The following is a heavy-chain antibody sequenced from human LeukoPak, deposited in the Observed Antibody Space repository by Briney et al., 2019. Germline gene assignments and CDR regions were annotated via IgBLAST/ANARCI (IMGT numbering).Heavy chain of an antibody. J-gene: IGHJ4*02. CDR3: ARDDNSSGFDY. V-gene: IGHV4-59*01. CDR1: GGSISSYY. CDR2: IYYSGST. D-gene: IGHD6-19*01. Sequence: SETLSLTCAGYGGSISSYYWSWIRQPPGKGLEWIGYIYYSGSTNYSPSLKSRVTISVDTSKNQFSLKLSSVTAADTAVYYCARDDNSSGFDYWGQGTLVTVSS.